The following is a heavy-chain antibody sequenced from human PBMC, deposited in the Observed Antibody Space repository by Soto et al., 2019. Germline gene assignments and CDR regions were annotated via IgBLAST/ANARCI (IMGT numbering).Heavy chain of an antibody. CDR1: GFTFSSYG. D-gene: IGHD2-15*01. V-gene: IGHV3-33*01. CDR3: ARGFNRVGSVAATQYPFDY. Sequence: PXGSLRLSFAASGFTFSSYGMHWVRQAPGKGLEWVAVIWYDGSNKYYADSVKGRFTISRDNSKNTLYLQMNSLRAEDTAVYYCARGFNRVGSVAATQYPFDYWGQGTLVTVSS. J-gene: IGHJ4*02. CDR2: IWYDGSNK.